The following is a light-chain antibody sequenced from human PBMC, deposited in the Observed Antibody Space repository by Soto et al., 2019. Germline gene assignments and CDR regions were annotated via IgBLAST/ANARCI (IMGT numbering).Light chain of an antibody. CDR3: KKYNSAPLT. Sequence: DIQMTQPPSSLSACVGYRVTITCRESLPISNYLAWYQQKPGKIPNLLIYAASALQAGVPSRFSGSGSGTDFTLTISSLQTEDVAAYYCKKYNSAPLTFGGGTEVDIK. CDR2: AAS. CDR1: LPISNY. J-gene: IGKJ4*01. V-gene: IGKV1-27*01.